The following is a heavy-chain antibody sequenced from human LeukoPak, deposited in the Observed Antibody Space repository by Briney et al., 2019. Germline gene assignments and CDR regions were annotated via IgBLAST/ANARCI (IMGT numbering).Heavy chain of an antibody. J-gene: IGHJ4*02. CDR1: GFTFSSYW. CDR2: IKQDGSEK. V-gene: IGHV3-7*01. CDR3: ARDLGREYYYDSSGYWVY. D-gene: IGHD3-22*01. Sequence: GGSLRLSCAASGFTFSSYWMSWVRQAPGKGLEWVANIKQDGSEKYYVDSVKGRFTISRDNTKNSLYLQMNSLRAEDTAVYYCARDLGREYYYDSSGYWVYWGQGTLVTVSS.